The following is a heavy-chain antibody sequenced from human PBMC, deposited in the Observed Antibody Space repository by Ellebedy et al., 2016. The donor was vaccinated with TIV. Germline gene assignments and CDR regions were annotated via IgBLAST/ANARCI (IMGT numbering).Heavy chain of an antibody. J-gene: IGHJ4*02. CDR3: ARGSRLTGTRCSDY. D-gene: IGHD1-20*01. CDR2: IYYSGST. V-gene: IGHV4-30-4*01. CDR1: GGSISSGDYY. Sequence: SETLSLXXTVSGGSISSGDYYWGWIRQPPGKGLEWIGYIYYSGSTYYNPSLKSRVTMSVDTSKNQFSLKLSSVTAADTAVYYCARGSRLTGTRCSDYWGQGTLVTVSS.